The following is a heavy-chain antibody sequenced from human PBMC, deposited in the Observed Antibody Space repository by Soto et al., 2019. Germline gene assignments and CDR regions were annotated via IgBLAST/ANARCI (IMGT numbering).Heavy chain of an antibody. V-gene: IGHV3-21*01. J-gene: IGHJ4*02. CDR3: ARDEIVGAHDY. D-gene: IGHD1-26*01. Sequence: GGSLRLSCAASGFTFSSYSMNWVRQAPGNGLEWVSSISIISSYIYYADSVKGRFTISRDNAKNSLYLQMNSLRAEDTAVYYCARDEIVGAHDYWGQGTLVTVSS. CDR1: GFTFSSYS. CDR2: ISIISSYI.